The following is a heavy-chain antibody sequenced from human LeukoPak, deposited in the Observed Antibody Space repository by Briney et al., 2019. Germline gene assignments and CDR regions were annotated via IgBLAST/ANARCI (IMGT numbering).Heavy chain of an antibody. CDR2: IYDSGST. J-gene: IGHJ5*02. CDR3: AREGLNMVRGVTPKEAWGWFDP. CDR1: GGSISNYY. V-gene: IGHV4-59*12. Sequence: SETLSLTCTVSGGSISNYYWSWIRQPPGKGLEWIGYIYDSGSTNYNPSLKSRVTISVDTSKNQFSLKLSSMTAADTAVYYCAREGLNMVRGVTPKEAWGWFDPWGQGTLVTVSS. D-gene: IGHD3-10*01.